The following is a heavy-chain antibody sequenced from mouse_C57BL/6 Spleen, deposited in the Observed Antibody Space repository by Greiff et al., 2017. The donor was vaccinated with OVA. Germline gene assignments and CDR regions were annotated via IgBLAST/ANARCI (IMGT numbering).Heavy chain of an antibody. D-gene: IGHD1-1*01. CDR1: GYSFTGYY. CDR3: ARAGSRVYYAMDY. Sequence: VQLQQSGPELVKPGASVKISCKASGYSFTGYYMNWVKQSPEKSLEWIGEINPSTGGTTYNQKFKAKATLTVDKSSSTAYMQLKSLTSEDSAVYYCARAGSRVYYAMDYWGQGTSVTVSS. V-gene: IGHV1-42*01. J-gene: IGHJ4*01. CDR2: INPSTGGT.